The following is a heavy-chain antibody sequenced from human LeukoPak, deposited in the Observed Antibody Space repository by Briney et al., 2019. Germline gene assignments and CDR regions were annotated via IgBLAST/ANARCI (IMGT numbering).Heavy chain of an antibody. Sequence: APVKVSCKASGYTFTGYYMHWVRQAPGQGLEWMGWINPNSGGTNYAQKFQGRVTMTRDTSISTAYMELSRLRSDDTAVYYCARASIVGATGFDYWGQGTLVTVSS. J-gene: IGHJ4*02. CDR2: INPNSGGT. CDR3: ARASIVGATGFDY. V-gene: IGHV1-2*02. D-gene: IGHD1-26*01. CDR1: GYTFTGYY.